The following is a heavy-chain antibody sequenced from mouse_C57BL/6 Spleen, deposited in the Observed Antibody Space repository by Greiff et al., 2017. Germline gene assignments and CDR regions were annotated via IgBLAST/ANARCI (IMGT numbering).Heavy chain of an antibody. J-gene: IGHJ4*01. CDR2: ISSGGSYT. V-gene: IGHV5-6*01. CDR3: ARRGPSPSPYAMDY. Sequence: EVQVVESGGDLVKPGGSLKLSCAASGFTFSSYGMSWVRQTPDKRLEWVATISSGGSYTYYPDSVKGRFTISRDNAKNTLYLQMSSLKSEDTAMYYCARRGPSPSPYAMDYWGQGTSVTVAS. CDR1: GFTFSSYG. D-gene: IGHD6-1*01.